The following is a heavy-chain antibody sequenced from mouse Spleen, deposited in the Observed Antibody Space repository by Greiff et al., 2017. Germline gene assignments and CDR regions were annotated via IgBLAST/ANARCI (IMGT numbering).Heavy chain of an antibody. D-gene: IGHD1-2*01. CDR3: AREVTTATYV. J-gene: IGHJ1*01. V-gene: IGHV1-4*01. Sequence: VQLQESGAELARPGASVKMSCKASGYTFTSYTMHWVKQRPGQGLEWIGYINPSSGYTKYNQKFKDKATLTADKSSSTAYMQLSSLTSEDSAVYYCAREVTTATYVWGAGTTVTVSS. CDR2: INPSSGYT. CDR1: GYTFTSYT.